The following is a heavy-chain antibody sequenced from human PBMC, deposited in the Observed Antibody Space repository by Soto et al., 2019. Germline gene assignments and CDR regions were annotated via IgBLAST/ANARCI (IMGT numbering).Heavy chain of an antibody. D-gene: IGHD6-13*01. V-gene: IGHV4-59*11. Sequence: QVHLQESGPGLVKPSETLSLTCTVSGGSINKHYWSWIRQAPGKGLEWIGYIYYTGSTNYNPSLKSRVTMSVDTSKNQFSLTLTSLTSADTAIYYCARANWYAEYWGQGTLVTVSS. CDR1: GGSINKHY. CDR2: IYYTGST. CDR3: ARANWYAEY. J-gene: IGHJ4*02.